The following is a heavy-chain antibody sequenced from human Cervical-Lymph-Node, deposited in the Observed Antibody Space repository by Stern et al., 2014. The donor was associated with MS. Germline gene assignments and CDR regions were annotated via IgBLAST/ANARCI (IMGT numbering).Heavy chain of an antibody. CDR2: IFPVFGTP. CDR3: ALSSETSDRWYSLGYDL. V-gene: IGHV1-69*01. J-gene: IGHJ5*02. CDR1: GGTFSKFP. D-gene: IGHD6-13*01. Sequence: QVQLGQPGAEVTKPGSSVKVPCKASGGTFSKFPSSWVRQAPGQGLEWMGGIFPVFGTPTYAQEFRGRVTITADVSTSTVYMELSSLRSDDTAVYYCALSSETSDRWYSLGYDLWGQGTLVTVSS.